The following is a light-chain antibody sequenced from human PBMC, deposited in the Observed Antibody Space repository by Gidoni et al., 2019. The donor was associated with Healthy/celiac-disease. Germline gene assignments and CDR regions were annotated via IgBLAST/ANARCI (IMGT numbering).Light chain of an antibody. CDR3: MQALQTPRT. CDR1: QSLLHSNGYNY. J-gene: IGKJ1*01. Sequence: DIVMTQSPLSLPVTTGEPASISCRSSQSLLHSNGYNYLDWYLQKPGQSPQLLLYLGSNRGSGVPDRFSGSGSGTDFTLKISRVEAEDVGVYYCMQALQTPRTFGHGTKVEIK. CDR2: LGS. V-gene: IGKV2-28*01.